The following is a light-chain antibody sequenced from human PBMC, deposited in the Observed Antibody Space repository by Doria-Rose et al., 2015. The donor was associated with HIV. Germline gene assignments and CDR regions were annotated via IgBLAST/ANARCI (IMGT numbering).Light chain of an antibody. Sequence: TQSPSSLSASVGDRVTITCRASQAIRNDLGWYHQKPGKAPKSLIYAASRLQSGVPSRFSGSGSGTDFTLTISGLQPGDFATYYCQQTYSSPPWTFGQGTKVEMK. CDR1: QAIRND. J-gene: IGKJ1*01. CDR2: AAS. CDR3: QQTYSSPPWT. V-gene: IGKV1-39*01.